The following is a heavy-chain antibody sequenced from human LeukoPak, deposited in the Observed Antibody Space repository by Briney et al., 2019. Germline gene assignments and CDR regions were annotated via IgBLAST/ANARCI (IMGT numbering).Heavy chain of an antibody. J-gene: IGHJ5*02. CDR3: ARVPRVRHGGRGYNWFDP. Sequence: SETLSLTCAVYGGSFSGYCWSWIRQPPGKGLEWIREINHSGSTNYNPSLKSRVTISVDTSKNQFSLKLSSVTAADTAVYYCARVPRVRHGGRGYNWFDPWGQGTLATVSS. D-gene: IGHD3-16*01. CDR2: INHSGST. CDR1: GGSFSGYC. V-gene: IGHV4-34*01.